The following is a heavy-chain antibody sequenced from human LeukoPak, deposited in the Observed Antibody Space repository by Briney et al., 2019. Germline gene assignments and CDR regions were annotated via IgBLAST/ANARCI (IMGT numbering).Heavy chain of an antibody. CDR3: AWGITGTTRLHY. J-gene: IGHJ4*02. CDR1: GYTFTSYD. V-gene: IGHV1-8*01. D-gene: IGHD1-7*01. Sequence: VASVKVSCKASGYTFTSYDINWVRQATGQGLEWMGWMNPNSGNTGYAQKFQGRVTMTRNTSISTAYMEVSSLRSEDTAVYYCAWGITGTTRLHYWGQGTLVTVSS. CDR2: MNPNSGNT.